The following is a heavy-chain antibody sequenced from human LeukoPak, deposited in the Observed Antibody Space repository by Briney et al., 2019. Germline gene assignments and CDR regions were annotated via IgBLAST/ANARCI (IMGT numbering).Heavy chain of an antibody. D-gene: IGHD3-22*01. CDR3: ARDAPSSGYGYFDY. Sequence: SETLSLTCAVYGGSFSGYYWSWIRQPAGKGLEWIGRTYTSGSTNYNPSLKSRVTMSVDTSKNQFSLKLSSVTAADTAVYYCARDAPSSGYGYFDYWGQGTLVTVSS. V-gene: IGHV4-4*07. CDR2: TYTSGST. CDR1: GGSFSGYY. J-gene: IGHJ4*02.